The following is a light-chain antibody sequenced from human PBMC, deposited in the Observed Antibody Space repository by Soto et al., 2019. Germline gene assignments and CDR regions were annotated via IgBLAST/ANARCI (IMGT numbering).Light chain of an antibody. CDR1: QSVDSY. J-gene: IGKJ3*01. Sequence: EIVLTQSPATLSLSPGERATLSCRASQSVDSYLAWFQQKPGQAPRLLIYDVSYKATGIPARIGGSGSGRDYSLTISSLEPEDCAVYYCQKRSHCSSGFTFWPRAIVDI. V-gene: IGKV3-11*02. CDR3: QKRSHCSSGFT. CDR2: DVS.